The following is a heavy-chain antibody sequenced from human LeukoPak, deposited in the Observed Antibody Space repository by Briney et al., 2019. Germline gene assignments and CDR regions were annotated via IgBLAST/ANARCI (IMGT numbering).Heavy chain of an antibody. CDR2: ISWNSGSI. J-gene: IGHJ4*02. D-gene: IGHD2-21*02. CDR3: ARDRPNFTGDGDYDFDY. CDR1: GFTFDDYA. V-gene: IGHV3-9*01. Sequence: GRSLRLSCAASGFTFDDYAMHWVRQAPGKGLEWVSGISWNSGSIGYADSVKGRFTISRDNAKNSLYLQMNSLTAEDTAVYYCARDRPNFTGDGDYDFDYWGQGTLVTVSS.